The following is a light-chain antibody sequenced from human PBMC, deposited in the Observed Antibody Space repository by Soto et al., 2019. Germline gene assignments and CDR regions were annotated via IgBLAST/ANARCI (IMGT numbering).Light chain of an antibody. CDR1: SSDVGGYNY. J-gene: IGLJ1*01. CDR3: CSYGV. CDR2: DVS. V-gene: IGLV2-11*01. Sequence: QSVLTQPRSVSGSPGQSVTISCTGTSSDVGGYNYVSWYQQHPGKAPKLMIYDVSKRPSGVPDRFSGSKSGNTASLTISGLQAEDEDDYYCCSYGVFGTGTKVTVL.